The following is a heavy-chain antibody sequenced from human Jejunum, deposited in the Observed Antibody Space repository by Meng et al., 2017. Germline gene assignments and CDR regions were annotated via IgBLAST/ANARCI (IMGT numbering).Heavy chain of an antibody. CDR3: ARSYFDGSGRFDC. Sequence: VHLVKFGGGGAQPGRSLRLACAASGFTLGSFAMQWARQAPGKGLEWVAVVEYDGSGQDYADSVKGRFIISRDNSKNTLYLQMNSLRVEDTAIYYCARSYFDGSGRFDCWGQGTLVTVSS. V-gene: IGHV3-30*03. D-gene: IGHD3-22*01. CDR2: VEYDGSGQ. CDR1: GFTLGSFA. J-gene: IGHJ4*02.